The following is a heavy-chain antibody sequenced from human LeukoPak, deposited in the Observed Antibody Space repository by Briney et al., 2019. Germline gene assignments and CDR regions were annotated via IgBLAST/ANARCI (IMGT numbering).Heavy chain of an antibody. J-gene: IGHJ4*02. D-gene: IGHD4-17*01. CDR2: IYSGGST. CDR3: ARVSYRYGDYAY. V-gene: IGHV3-66*02. CDR1: GFTVSSNY. Sequence: GGSLRLSCASSGFTVSSNYMSWVRQAPGKGLEWVSVIYSGGSTYYADSVTGRFTISRDNSKNTLYLQMNSLRAEDTAVYYCARVSYRYGDYAYWGQGTLVTVSS.